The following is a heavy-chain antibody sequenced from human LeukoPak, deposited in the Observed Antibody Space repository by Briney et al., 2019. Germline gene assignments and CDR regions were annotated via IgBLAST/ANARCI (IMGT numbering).Heavy chain of an antibody. V-gene: IGHV3-30*18. CDR1: GFIFRSYG. Sequence: PGGSLRLSCAASGFIFRSYGMHWVRQAPGKGLEWVAVISYDGSNKYYTDSVKGRFTISRDNSKNTLYLQMNSLRAEDTAVYHCAKGKQWLVPFDYWGQGTLVTVSS. D-gene: IGHD6-19*01. CDR3: AKGKQWLVPFDY. J-gene: IGHJ4*02. CDR2: ISYDGSNK.